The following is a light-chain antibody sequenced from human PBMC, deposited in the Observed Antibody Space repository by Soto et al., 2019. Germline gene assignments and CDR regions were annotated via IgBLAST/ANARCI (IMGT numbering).Light chain of an antibody. Sequence: DIQMTQSPSTLSASVGDRVTITCRASQSISSWLAWYQQKPGRAPKLLIYDASSLQSGVPSRFSGSGSGTXXXXXXXXLQPDDFATYYCQHYKSYSQAFGQGTKVEIK. CDR1: QSISSW. J-gene: IGKJ1*01. CDR3: QHYKSYSQA. V-gene: IGKV1-5*01. CDR2: DAS.